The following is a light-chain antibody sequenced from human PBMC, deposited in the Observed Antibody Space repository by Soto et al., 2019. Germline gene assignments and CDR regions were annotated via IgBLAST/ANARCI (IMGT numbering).Light chain of an antibody. CDR2: AAS. CDR3: QQYDSSLWT. CDR1: QTITXNY. Sequence: EIVLTQSPGTLSLSPGERATLSCXASQTITXNYLAWYQQKPGQAPRLLIYAASNRATGIPDRFSGSGSGTEFTLTISGLEPEDFAVYYCQQYDSSLWTFGQGTKVEIK. V-gene: IGKV3-20*01. J-gene: IGKJ1*01.